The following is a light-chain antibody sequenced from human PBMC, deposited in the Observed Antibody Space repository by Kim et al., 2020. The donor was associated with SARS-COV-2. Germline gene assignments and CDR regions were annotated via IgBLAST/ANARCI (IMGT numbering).Light chain of an antibody. CDR1: SPNMGSDY. V-gene: IGLV1-47*01. CDR3: AAWDDSLSVVV. Sequence: GQRVTISCSGSSPNMGSDYVYWYQQLPGTAPKLLIYRNNQRPSGVPDRFSGSKSGTSASLAISGLRSEDEAGYYCAAWDDSLSVVVFGGGTQLTVL. J-gene: IGLJ2*01. CDR2: RNN.